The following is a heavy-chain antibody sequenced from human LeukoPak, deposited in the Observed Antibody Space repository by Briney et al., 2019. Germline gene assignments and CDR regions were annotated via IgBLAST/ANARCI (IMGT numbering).Heavy chain of an antibody. CDR1: GFTFSNYL. D-gene: IGHD4-17*01. CDR2: IRSGSSAV. CDR3: ARAGGSTVSHSDY. V-gene: IGHV3-48*04. J-gene: IGHJ4*02. Sequence: TGGSLRLSCAASGFTFSNYLMDWVRQAPGKGLEWISNIRSGSSAVFYADSVRGRFTISKDNAKNSLYLQMNSLRAEDTAVYYCARAGGSTVSHSDYWGQGTLVTVSS.